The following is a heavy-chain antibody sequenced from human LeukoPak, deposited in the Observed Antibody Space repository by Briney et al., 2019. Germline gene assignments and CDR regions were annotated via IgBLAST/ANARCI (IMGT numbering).Heavy chain of an antibody. CDR2: IIPIFGTA. D-gene: IGHD2-15*01. CDR3: ARVGTLGYCSGGSCYSGSFDY. Sequence: SVKVSCKASGGTFSSYAISWLRQAPGQGLEWMGGIIPIFGTANYAQKFQGRVTITTDESTSTAYMELSSLRSEDTAVYYCARVGTLGYCSGGSCYSGSFDYWGQGTLVTVSS. J-gene: IGHJ4*02. V-gene: IGHV1-69*05. CDR1: GGTFSSYA.